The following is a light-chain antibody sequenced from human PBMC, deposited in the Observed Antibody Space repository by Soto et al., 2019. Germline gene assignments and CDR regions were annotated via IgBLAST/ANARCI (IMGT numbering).Light chain of an antibody. Sequence: EIVMTQSPATLSVSPGERATLSCRASQSVSSNLVWYQQKPGQAPRLLIYGASTRATGIPARFSGSGSGTEFTLTISSVQSEDFAVYYCQQYSNWPPLTFGGGTKVEIK. J-gene: IGKJ4*01. V-gene: IGKV3-15*01. CDR2: GAS. CDR3: QQYSNWPPLT. CDR1: QSVSSN.